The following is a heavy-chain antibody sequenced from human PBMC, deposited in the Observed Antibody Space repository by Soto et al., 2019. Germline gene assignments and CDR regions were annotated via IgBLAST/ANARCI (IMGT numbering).Heavy chain of an antibody. CDR1: GYTFTDYY. J-gene: IGHJ4*02. V-gene: IGHV1-2*02. CDR2: INPKTGGT. D-gene: IGHD6-19*01. CDR3: ARDVSSGY. Sequence: QVRLVQSGPEVKKPGASVKVSCKASGYTFTDYYMQWVRQAPGQGLEWMGWINPKTGGTNYAQQFQGRVTMTKDTSISTVYMELSRLKSDDTAVYYCARDVSSGYWGQGTLVTVSS.